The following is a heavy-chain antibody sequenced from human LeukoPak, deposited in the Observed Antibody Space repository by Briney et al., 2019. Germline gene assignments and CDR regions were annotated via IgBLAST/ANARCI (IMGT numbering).Heavy chain of an antibody. Sequence: GGSLRLSCTGYGFIFGDHAMSWVRQALGKGLEWVGFIRSRAYGGTTEFAASVKGRFTISGDDSKGIAYLEMNSLETEDTALYYCARGPILLWIHNGMDVWGQGTTVTVSS. J-gene: IGHJ6*02. D-gene: IGHD2-2*01. CDR1: GFIFGDHA. CDR2: IRSRAYGGTT. V-gene: IGHV3-49*04. CDR3: ARGPILLWIHNGMDV.